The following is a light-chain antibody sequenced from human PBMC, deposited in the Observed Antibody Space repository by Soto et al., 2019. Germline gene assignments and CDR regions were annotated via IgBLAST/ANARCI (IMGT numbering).Light chain of an antibody. CDR1: QKVIGTYDD. CDR2: GVT. J-gene: IGLJ1*01. Sequence: QSALTQPPSVSGSPGQSISISCTGNQKVIGTYDDVSWYQQHPGRAPRLLIHGVTTRASGISDRFSASKSGLTASLTISGLQPEDEADYYCSSFTSNRIYVFGPGTKVTVL. CDR3: SSFTSNRIYV. V-gene: IGLV2-14*03.